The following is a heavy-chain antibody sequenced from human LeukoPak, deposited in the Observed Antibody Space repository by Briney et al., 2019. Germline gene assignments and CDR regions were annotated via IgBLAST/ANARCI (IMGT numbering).Heavy chain of an antibody. J-gene: IGHJ4*02. CDR3: ARGDPVYDFWSGGDY. D-gene: IGHD3-3*01. CDR2: ISSSSNII. V-gene: IGHV3-48*01. CDR1: GFTFSDYA. Sequence: GRSLRLSCAASGFTFSDYAMNWVRQAPGKGLEWVSYISSSSNIIYYADSVQGRFTLSRDNAKNSLYLQMNSLSAEDTAVYFCARGDPVYDFWSGGDYWGQGTLVTVSS.